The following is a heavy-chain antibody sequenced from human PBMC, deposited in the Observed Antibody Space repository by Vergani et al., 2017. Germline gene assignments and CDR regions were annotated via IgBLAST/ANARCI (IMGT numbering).Heavy chain of an antibody. Sequence: QVQLQESGPGLVKPSQTLSLTCTVSGGSISSGDYYWSWIRQPPGKGLEWIGYIYYSGSTYYNPSLKSRVTISVDTSKNQFSLKLSSVTAADTAVYYCARXPSSRAGDYAYFDYWGQGTLVTVSS. D-gene: IGHD4-17*01. CDR2: IYYSGST. J-gene: IGHJ4*02. CDR3: ARXPSSRAGDYAYFDY. CDR1: GGSISSGDYY. V-gene: IGHV4-30-4*08.